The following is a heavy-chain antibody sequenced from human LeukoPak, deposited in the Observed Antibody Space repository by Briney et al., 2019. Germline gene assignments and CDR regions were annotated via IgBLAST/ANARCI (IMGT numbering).Heavy chain of an antibody. V-gene: IGHV4-59*08. CDR3: ASSYRCGFLEWFLFDP. CDR1: GGSISSYY. Sequence: PSETLSLTCTVSGGSISSYYWSWIRQPPGKGLEWIGYIYYSGSTNYNPSLKSRVTISVDTSKNQFSLKLSSVTAADTAVYYCASSYRCGFLEWFLFDPWGQGTLVTVSS. D-gene: IGHD3-3*01. J-gene: IGHJ5*02. CDR2: IYYSGST.